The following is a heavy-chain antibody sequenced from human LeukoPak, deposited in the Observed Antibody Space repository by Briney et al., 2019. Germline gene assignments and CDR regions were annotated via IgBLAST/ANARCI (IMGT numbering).Heavy chain of an antibody. CDR1: GYTFTGYY. CDR3: ARGDDILVPLRS. J-gene: IGHJ4*02. CDR2: INPNSGGT. Sequence: ASVKVSCKASGYTFTGYYMHWVRQAPGQGLEWMGWINPNSGGTNYAQKFQGRVTMTRDTSVSTAYMELSRLRSDDTAVYYCARGDDILVPLRSWGQGTLVTVSS. D-gene: IGHD3-9*01. V-gene: IGHV1-2*02.